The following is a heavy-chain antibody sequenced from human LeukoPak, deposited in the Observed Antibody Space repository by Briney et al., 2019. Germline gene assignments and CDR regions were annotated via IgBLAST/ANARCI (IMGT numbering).Heavy chain of an antibody. J-gene: IGHJ4*02. CDR3: AKGRAYYDSSGSSDY. CDR1: GFTFSSYA. Sequence: GGSLRLSCAVSGFTFSSYAMSWVRQAQGKGLEWASGISGSGGSTNNAEPVKGRFTISRDNSKNTLYLQMNSLRAEDTAVYYCAKGRAYYDSSGSSDYWGQGTLVTVSS. V-gene: IGHV3-23*01. D-gene: IGHD3-22*01. CDR2: ISGSGGST.